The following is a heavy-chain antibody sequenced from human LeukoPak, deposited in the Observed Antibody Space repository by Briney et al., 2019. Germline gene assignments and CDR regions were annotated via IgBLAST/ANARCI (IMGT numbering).Heavy chain of an antibody. D-gene: IGHD3-3*01. CDR2: INTNTGNP. CDR1: GYTFTGYS. V-gene: IGHV7-4-1*02. J-gene: IGHJ4*02. Sequence: RSSVKVSCKASGYTFTGYSMSWVRQAPGQGLEWMGRINTNTGNPTYAQGLTERFVFSLDTSVSTTYLQISSLKVEDTAVYYCARPSRGYYIYWGQGTLITVSS. CDR3: ARPSRGYYIY.